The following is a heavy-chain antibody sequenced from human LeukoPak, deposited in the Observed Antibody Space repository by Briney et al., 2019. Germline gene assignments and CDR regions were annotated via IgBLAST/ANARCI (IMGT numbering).Heavy chain of an antibody. D-gene: IGHD6-19*01. J-gene: IGHJ4*02. CDR1: GGSISSYY. Sequence: SETLSLTCTVSGGSISSYYWNWIRQPPGKGLEWIGYIYYSGSTNYNPSLKSRVTISVDTSKNQFSLKLSSVAAADTAVCFCARQLRGEAVAGHLQPFDYWGQGTLVTVSS. CDR3: ARQLRGEAVAGHLQPFDY. CDR2: IYYSGST. V-gene: IGHV4-59*08.